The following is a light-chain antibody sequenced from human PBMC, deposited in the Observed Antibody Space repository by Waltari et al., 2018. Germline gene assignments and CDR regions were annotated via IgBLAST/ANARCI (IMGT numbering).Light chain of an antibody. CDR1: PSDIGGYKF. Sequence: QSALTQPPSASGSPGQSVTISCTGTPSDIGGYKFVSWFQQHPGKAPKLVIYDVSERPSGVPDRLSGSNSGSTATLTVSGLQAEDEADYYCSSYGGKNNLIFGGGTTLTVL. J-gene: IGLJ2*01. CDR3: SSYGGKNNLI. CDR2: DVS. V-gene: IGLV2-8*01.